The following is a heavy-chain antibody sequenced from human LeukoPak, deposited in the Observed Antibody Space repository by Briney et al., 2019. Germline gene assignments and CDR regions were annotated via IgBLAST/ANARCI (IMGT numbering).Heavy chain of an antibody. V-gene: IGHV3-7*01. CDR1: GFTFSNYW. D-gene: IGHD1-26*01. Sequence: GGALRLSCAASGFTFSNYWMSWVRQAPGKGLEGVANMNEGGSETYYVDSVKGRFTISRDNAKNSLYLQMHSLRAEATAVYHCARDYMGASHYWGQGTLVTVSS. CDR2: MNEGGSET. J-gene: IGHJ4*02. CDR3: ARDYMGASHY.